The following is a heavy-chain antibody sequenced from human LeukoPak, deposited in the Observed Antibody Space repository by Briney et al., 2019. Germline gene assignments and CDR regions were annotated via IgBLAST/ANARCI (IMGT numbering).Heavy chain of an antibody. CDR1: GFIFSTYS. CDR2: ISSSSSTI. J-gene: IGHJ4*02. CDR3: ARDRPPDY. V-gene: IGHV3-48*01. D-gene: IGHD6-6*01. Sequence: GGSLRLSCAASGFIFSTYSMSWVRQAPGKGLEWVSYISSSSSTIYYAASVKGRFTISRDNAKNSLYLQMNSLRAEDTAVYYCARDRPPDYWGQGTLVTVSS.